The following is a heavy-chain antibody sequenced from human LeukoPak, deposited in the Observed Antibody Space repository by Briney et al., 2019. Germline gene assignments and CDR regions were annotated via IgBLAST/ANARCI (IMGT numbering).Heavy chain of an antibody. Sequence: TGGSLRLSCAASGFIVSSKYMSWVRQAPGKGLEWVSIIFSGDSTYYADSVKGRFTISRDNSKDTVYLQMNSLRAEDTAVYYCARVGAAAAADCWGQGTLVTVSS. J-gene: IGHJ4*02. V-gene: IGHV3-66*01. CDR2: IFSGDST. CDR3: ARVGAAAAADC. CDR1: GFIVSSKY. D-gene: IGHD6-25*01.